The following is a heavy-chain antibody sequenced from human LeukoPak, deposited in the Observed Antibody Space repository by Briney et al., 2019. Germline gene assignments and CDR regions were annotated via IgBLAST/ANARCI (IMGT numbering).Heavy chain of an antibody. CDR1: GFTFSSYA. CDR3: ARTVAGDY. Sequence: GSLRLSCAASGFTFSSYAMSWVRQGPGKGLEWVSTIGGDGEKTHYADSVKGRFTVSRDNSKNTLYLQMNSLRVEDTAVYSCARTVAGDYWGQGTLVTVSS. J-gene: IGHJ4*02. CDR2: IGGDGEKT. V-gene: IGHV3-23*01. D-gene: IGHD6-19*01.